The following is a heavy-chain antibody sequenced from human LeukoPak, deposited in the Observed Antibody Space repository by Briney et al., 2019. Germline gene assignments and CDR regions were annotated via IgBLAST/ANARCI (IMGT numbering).Heavy chain of an antibody. CDR1: GFTFSSYA. D-gene: IGHD3-3*01. CDR2: ISYDGSNK. V-gene: IGHV3-30-3*01. CDR3: ARQYYDIWSGYSTAAYYFDD. J-gene: IGHJ4*02. Sequence: GRSLRLSCAASGFTFSSYAMHWVRQAPGKGLEWVAVISYDGSNKYYADSVKGRFTISRDNSKNTLYMQMNSLRDEDTAAYYCARQYYDIWSGYSTAAYYFDDWGQGTLVTVSS.